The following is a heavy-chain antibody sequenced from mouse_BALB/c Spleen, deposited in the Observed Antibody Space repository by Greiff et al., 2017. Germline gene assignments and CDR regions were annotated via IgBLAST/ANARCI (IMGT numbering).Heavy chain of an antibody. CDR1: GYSFTSYW. D-gene: IGHD1-1*01. CDR3: ASLYGSSFNYFDY. V-gene: IGHV1S126*01. Sequence: VQLQQSGPQLVRPGASVKISCKASGYSFTSYWMHWVKQRPGQGLEWIGMIDPSDSETRLNQKFKDKATLTVDKSSSTAYMQLSSPTSEDSAVYYCASLYGSSFNYFDYWGQGTTLTVSS. CDR2: IDPSDSET. J-gene: IGHJ2*01.